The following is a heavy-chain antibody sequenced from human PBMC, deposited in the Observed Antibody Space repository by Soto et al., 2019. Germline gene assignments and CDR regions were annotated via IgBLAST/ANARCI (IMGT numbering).Heavy chain of an antibody. CDR2: ISYDGSNK. CDR1: GFTFSNYG. CDR3: ARERGSWYYFDF. D-gene: IGHD6-19*01. V-gene: IGHV3-30-3*01. Sequence: QVQLVESGGGVVQPGRSLRLSCTASGFTFSNYGMHWVRQAPGKGLKWVAVISYDGSNKYYADSVKGRFTISRDNSKNTLYLQMNSLRAEDTAVYFCARERGSWYYFDFWGQGTLVTVSS. J-gene: IGHJ4*02.